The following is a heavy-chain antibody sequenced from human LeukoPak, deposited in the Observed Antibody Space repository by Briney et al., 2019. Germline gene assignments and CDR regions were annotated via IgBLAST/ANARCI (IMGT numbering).Heavy chain of an antibody. CDR1: GYTFTSYA. CDR2: INTNTGNP. Sequence: ASVKVSCKASGYTFTSYAMNWVRQAPGQGLEWMGWINTNTGNPTYAQGFTGRFFFSLDASVSTAYLQISSLKAEDTAVYYCAREVVAATPGALDAFDIWGQGTMVTVSS. V-gene: IGHV7-4-1*02. J-gene: IGHJ3*02. CDR3: AREVVAATPGALDAFDI. D-gene: IGHD2-15*01.